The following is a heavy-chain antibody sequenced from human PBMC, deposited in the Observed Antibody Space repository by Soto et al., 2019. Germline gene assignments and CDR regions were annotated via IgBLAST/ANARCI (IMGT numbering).Heavy chain of an antibody. J-gene: IGHJ3*02. CDR3: AKGGYFSYDAFAM. D-gene: IGHD3-22*01. CDR2: INRDGSST. V-gene: IGHV3-74*03. CDR1: GFTFINYW. Sequence: EVQLVESGGGSVQPGGSLRLSCAASGFTFINYWTHWVRQAPGKGLVWVSRINRDGSSTTYADSVKGRFTISRDNAKNTLDLQMNSLRPEDKAVYYCAKGGYFSYDAFAMSGQGTMVTVSS.